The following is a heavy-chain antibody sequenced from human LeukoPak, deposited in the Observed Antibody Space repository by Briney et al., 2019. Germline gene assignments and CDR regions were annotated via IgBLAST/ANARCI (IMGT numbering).Heavy chain of an antibody. CDR2: IRYDGSNK. D-gene: IGHD3-16*01. CDR3: AKPPRFLEGYYFDY. CDR1: GFTFSSYG. Sequence: GGSLRLSCAASGFTFSSYGMHWVRQAPGKGLEWVAFIRYDGSNKYYADSVKGRLTISRDNSKNTLYLQMNSLRAEDTAVYYCAKPPRFLEGYYFDYWGQGTLVTVSS. J-gene: IGHJ4*02. V-gene: IGHV3-30*02.